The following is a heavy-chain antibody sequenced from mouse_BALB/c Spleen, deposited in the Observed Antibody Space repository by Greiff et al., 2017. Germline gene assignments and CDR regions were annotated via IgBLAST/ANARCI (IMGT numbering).Heavy chain of an antibody. CDR2: IDTSDSST. J-gene: IGHJ2*01. CDR1: GYTFTDFW. Sequence: VQLKQPGAELVLPGASVKMSCKASGYTFTDFWMHWVKQRPGQGLEWIGAIDTSDSSTSYNQKFKGKATLTVDESSSTAYMQLSSLTSEDSAVYYGAREEGCGSSPDYWGQGTTLTVSS. CDR3: AREEGCGSSPDY. D-gene: IGHD1-1*01. V-gene: IGHV1-69*01.